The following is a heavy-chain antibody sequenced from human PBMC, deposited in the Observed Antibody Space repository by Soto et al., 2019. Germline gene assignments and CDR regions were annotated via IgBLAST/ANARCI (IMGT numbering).Heavy chain of an antibody. CDR3: TTNRMVGAVDY. CDR2: VSSDGSST. CDR1: GFTFSSYW. Sequence: EVQLVESGGGLVQPGRSLRLSCAASGFTFSSYWMNWVRQAPGKGLVWVSRVSSDGSSTNYADSVEGRFTISRDNAKNTMYLQMDSLRAEDTAVYYCTTNRMVGAVDYWGQGTLVTVSS. D-gene: IGHD1-26*01. V-gene: IGHV3-74*01. J-gene: IGHJ4*02.